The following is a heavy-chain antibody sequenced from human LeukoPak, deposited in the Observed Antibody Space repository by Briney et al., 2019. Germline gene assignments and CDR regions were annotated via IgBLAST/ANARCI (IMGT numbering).Heavy chain of an antibody. D-gene: IGHD3-22*01. CDR1: GASITSISDY. CDR3: ERHYYGSDVWGYYFDN. V-gene: IGHV4-39*01. J-gene: IGHJ4*02. Sequence: PSETLSLTCTVSGASITSISDYWGWFRQPPGKGLEWIGSIRYSGTTYHSPSLRSRLTMSIDTSKNQFSLKLSSVTAADTAVYHCERHYYGSDVWGYYFDNWGQGTLVAVPS. CDR2: IRYSGTT.